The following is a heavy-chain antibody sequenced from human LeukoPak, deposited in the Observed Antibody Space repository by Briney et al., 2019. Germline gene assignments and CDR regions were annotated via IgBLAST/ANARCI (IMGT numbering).Heavy chain of an antibody. D-gene: IGHD6-13*01. CDR3: AKDKGQFAAAVGSYYYYYYGMDV. J-gene: IGHJ6*02. V-gene: IGHV3-9*01. CDR1: GFTFDDYA. Sequence: GGSLRLSCAASGFTFDDYAMHWVRQAPGKGLEWVSGISWNSGSIGYADSVKGRFTISRDNAKNSLYLQMNSLRAEDTALYYCAKDKGQFAAAVGSYYYYYYGMDVWGQGTTVTVSS. CDR2: ISWNSGSI.